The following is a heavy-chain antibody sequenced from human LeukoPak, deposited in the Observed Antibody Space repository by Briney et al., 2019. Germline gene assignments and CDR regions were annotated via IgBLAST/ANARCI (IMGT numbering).Heavy chain of an antibody. V-gene: IGHV3-20*04. CDR1: GFTFSSYG. J-gene: IGHJ4*02. D-gene: IGHD1-26*01. CDR3: ARDYFGSPSALDY. CDR2: INWNGGST. Sequence: GGSLRLSCAASGFTFSSYGMSWVRQAPGKGLEWVSGINWNGGSTGYADSVKGRFTISRDNAKNSLYLQMNSLRAEDTALYYCARDYFGSPSALDYWGQGTLVTVSS.